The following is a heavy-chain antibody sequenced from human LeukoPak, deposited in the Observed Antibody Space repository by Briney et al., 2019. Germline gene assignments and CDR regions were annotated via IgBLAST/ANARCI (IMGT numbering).Heavy chain of an antibody. CDR3: AREGGSGWLTSFFDY. D-gene: IGHD6-19*01. J-gene: IGHJ4*02. CDR2: IKQDGSEK. Sequence: PGGSLRLSCAASGFTFSSYWVSWVRQAPGKGLEWVANIKQDGSEKYYVDSVKGRFTISRDNAKNSLCLQMNSLRAEDTAVYYCAREGGSGWLTSFFDYWGQGTLVTVSS. V-gene: IGHV3-7*01. CDR1: GFTFSSYW.